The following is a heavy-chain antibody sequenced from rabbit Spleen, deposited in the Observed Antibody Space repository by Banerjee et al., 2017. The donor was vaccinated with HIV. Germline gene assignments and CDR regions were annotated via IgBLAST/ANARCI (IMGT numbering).Heavy chain of an antibody. CDR1: GFDLSSSYY. V-gene: IGHV1S40*01. D-gene: IGHD6-1*01. J-gene: IGHJ6*01. CDR3: ARATEHAGYVDYPYATYYYGMDL. CDR2: IYGGTSGDT. Sequence: QSLEESGGDLVKPGASLTLTCTASGFDLSSSYYMCWVRQAPGKGLEWIACIYGGTSGDTDYASWAKGRFTISKTSSTTVTLQMTSLTAADTATYFCARATEHAGYVDYPYATYYYGMDLWGPGTLVTVS.